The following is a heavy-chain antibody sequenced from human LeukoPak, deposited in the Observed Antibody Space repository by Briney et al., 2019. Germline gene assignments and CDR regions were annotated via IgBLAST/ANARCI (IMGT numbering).Heavy chain of an antibody. CDR2: IYYSGST. CDR1: GGSISSYY. CDR3: ARHATRLLTGSQRGFDY. D-gene: IGHD3-9*01. V-gene: IGHV4-59*01. J-gene: IGHJ4*02. Sequence: SETLSLTCTVSGGSISSYYWSWIRQPPGKGLEWIGYIYYSGSTNYNPSLKSRVTISVDTSKNQFSLKLSSVTAADTAVYYCARHATRLLTGSQRGFDYWGQGTLVTVSS.